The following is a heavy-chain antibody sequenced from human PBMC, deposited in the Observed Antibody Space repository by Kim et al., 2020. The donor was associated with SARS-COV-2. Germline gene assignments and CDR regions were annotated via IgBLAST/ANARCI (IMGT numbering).Heavy chain of an antibody. Sequence: YYADSVKDRFTSSRDNSKNTLYLQMNSLRTEDTAVYYCARAPEGSGDFGYWGQGTLVTVSS. J-gene: IGHJ4*02. D-gene: IGHD3-10*01. V-gene: IGHV3-30*01. CDR3: ARAPEGSGDFGY.